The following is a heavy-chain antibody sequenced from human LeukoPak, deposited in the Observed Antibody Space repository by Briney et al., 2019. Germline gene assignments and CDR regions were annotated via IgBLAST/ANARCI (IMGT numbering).Heavy chain of an antibody. CDR1: GGSFSGYY. V-gene: IGHV4-34*01. CDR2: INHSGST. Sequence: SETLSLTCAVYGGSFSGYYWSWIRQPPGKGLEWIGEINHSGSTNYNPSLKSRVTISVDTSKNQFSLKLSSVTAADTAVYYCATGGTYYYDSSERTYYFDYRGQGTLVTVSS. CDR3: ATGGTYYYDSSERTYYFDY. D-gene: IGHD3-22*01. J-gene: IGHJ4*02.